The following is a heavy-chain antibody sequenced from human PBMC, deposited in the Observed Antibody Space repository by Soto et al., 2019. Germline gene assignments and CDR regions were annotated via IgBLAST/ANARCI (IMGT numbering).Heavy chain of an antibody. D-gene: IGHD3-16*02. CDR2: IVVGSGNT. CDR1: GYTFTSYG. CDR3: AAGIHYDYVWGSYRPADY. V-gene: IGHV1-58*02. Sequence: SVKVSCKASGYTFTSYGINWVRQARGQRLEWIGWIVVGSGNTNYAQKFQERVTITRDMSTSTAYMELSSLRSEDTAVYYCAAGIHYDYVWGSYRPADYWGQGTLVTVSS. J-gene: IGHJ4*02.